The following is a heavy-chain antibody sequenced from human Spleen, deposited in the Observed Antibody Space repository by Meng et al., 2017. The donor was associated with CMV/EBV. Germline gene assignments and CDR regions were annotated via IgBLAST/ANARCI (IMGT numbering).Heavy chain of an antibody. CDR3: ARVRGYSSVLDAFDI. CDR1: GFTVSSNY. Sequence: GESLKISCAASGFTVSSNYMSWVRQAPGKGLEWVSVIYSGGSTYYADSVKGRFTISRDNSKNTLYLQMNSLRAEDTAVYYCARVRGYSSVLDAFDIWGQGTMVTVSS. CDR2: IYSGGST. J-gene: IGHJ3*02. D-gene: IGHD6-25*01. V-gene: IGHV3-66*02.